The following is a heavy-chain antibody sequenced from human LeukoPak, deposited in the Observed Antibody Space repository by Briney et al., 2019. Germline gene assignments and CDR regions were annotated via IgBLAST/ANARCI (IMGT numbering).Heavy chain of an antibody. D-gene: IGHD4/OR15-4a*01. CDR1: GFTFTNYA. J-gene: IGHJ6*04. V-gene: IGHV3-23*01. Sequence: GGSLRLSCASSGFTFTNYAMSWVRQAPGKGLDWVSPISYNGGSTYYSDSVKGRFTISRDNSKNTVYLQMNSLRAEDTAVYYCAKPPNYGASSYGMDVWGKGTTVTVSS. CDR2: ISYNGGST. CDR3: AKPPNYGASSYGMDV.